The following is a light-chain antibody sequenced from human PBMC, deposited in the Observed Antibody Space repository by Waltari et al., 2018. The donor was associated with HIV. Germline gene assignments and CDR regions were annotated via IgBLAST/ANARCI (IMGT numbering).Light chain of an antibody. Sequence: SSELTQDPAVSVALGQTVSITCQGDSLPHYYANWYHQKPGQAPVLVIYAKINRPSVIPDRFSGSGSGNTASLTITGAQAEDEGDYYCHSRDSSGNHLFGGGTKVTVL. CDR2: AKI. CDR1: SLPHYY. CDR3: HSRDSSGNHL. V-gene: IGLV3-19*01. J-gene: IGLJ2*01.